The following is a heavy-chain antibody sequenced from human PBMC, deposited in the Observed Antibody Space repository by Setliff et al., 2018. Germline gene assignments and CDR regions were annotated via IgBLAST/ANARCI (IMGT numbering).Heavy chain of an antibody. Sequence: SETLSLTCTVPGGSISSISYYWGWIRQPAGKGLEWLGQIYTSWSTNYNPSLKGRATLSIDASKKQFSLKLTSVTAADTAVYYCARVTGFFYVDAWGKGTTVTV. V-gene: IGHV4-61*09. CDR3: ARVTGFFYVDA. CDR1: GGSISSISYY. CDR2: IYTSWST. J-gene: IGHJ6*03.